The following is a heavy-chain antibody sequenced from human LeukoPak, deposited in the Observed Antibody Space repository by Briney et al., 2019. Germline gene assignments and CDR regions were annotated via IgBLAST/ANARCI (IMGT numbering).Heavy chain of an antibody. V-gene: IGHV3-48*02. Sequence: GGSLRLSCAASGFTFSTYSMNWVRQAPGKGLESLAYISGSGSSIYYAASVKGRFTISRDNADNSLYLQMNNLRDEDTAVYYCATSGGSRAYWYFELWGRGTLVTVSS. J-gene: IGHJ2*01. CDR3: ATSGGSRAYWYFEL. D-gene: IGHD3-16*01. CDR1: GFTFSTYS. CDR2: ISGSGSSI.